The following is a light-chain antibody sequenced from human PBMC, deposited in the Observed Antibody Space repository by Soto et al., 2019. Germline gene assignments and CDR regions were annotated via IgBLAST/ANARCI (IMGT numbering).Light chain of an antibody. J-gene: IGLJ2*01. Sequence: QSALTQPASVSGSPGQSITISCTGSGSDVGAYNYVSWYQQHPDKAPTLLIFEVTNRPSGVSDRFSGSKSGNTASLTISSLQAEDEADYYCSSYTSSSTPVVFGGGTKLTVL. CDR2: EVT. CDR1: GSDVGAYNY. V-gene: IGLV2-14*01. CDR3: SSYTSSSTPVV.